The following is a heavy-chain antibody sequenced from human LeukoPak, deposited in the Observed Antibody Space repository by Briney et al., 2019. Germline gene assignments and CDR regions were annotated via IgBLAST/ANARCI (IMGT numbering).Heavy chain of an antibody. CDR3: AKYAPPTTVVTRFFDY. D-gene: IGHD4-23*01. CDR2: IRSKANSYAT. J-gene: IGHJ4*02. CDR1: GFTFSGSA. V-gene: IGHV3-73*01. Sequence: PGGSLKLSCAASGFTFSGSAMHWVRQASGKGLEWVGRIRSKANSYATAYAASVKGRFTISRDDSKNTLYLQMNSLRVEDTAVFYCAKYAPPTTVVTRFFDYWGQGTLVTVSS.